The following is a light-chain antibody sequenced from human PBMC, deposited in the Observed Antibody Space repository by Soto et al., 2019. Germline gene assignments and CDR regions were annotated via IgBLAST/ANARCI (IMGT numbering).Light chain of an antibody. J-gene: IGKJ3*01. V-gene: IGKV1-5*03. Sequence: DIQMTQSPSTLSASVGDRVTITCRASQSISSWLAWYQQKPGKAPKLLIYKASSLESGVPSRFSGSGSGTEFTLTMSSLQPDDFATYFCQQYSGYPFTFGPGTKVDIK. CDR1: QSISSW. CDR3: QQYSGYPFT. CDR2: KAS.